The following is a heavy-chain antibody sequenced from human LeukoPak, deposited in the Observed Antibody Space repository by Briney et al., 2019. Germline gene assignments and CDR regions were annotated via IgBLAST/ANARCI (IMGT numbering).Heavy chain of an antibody. CDR1: GFTVSSNY. D-gene: IGHD3-22*01. V-gene: IGHV3-53*01. CDR3: AKAYYYDSLYYMDV. J-gene: IGHJ6*03. Sequence: GGSLRLSCAASGFTVSSNYMSWVRQAPGKGLEWVSVIYSGGSTYYADSVKGRFTISRDNSKNTLYLQMNSLRAEDTAVYYCAKAYYYDSLYYMDVWGKGTTVTIS. CDR2: IYSGGST.